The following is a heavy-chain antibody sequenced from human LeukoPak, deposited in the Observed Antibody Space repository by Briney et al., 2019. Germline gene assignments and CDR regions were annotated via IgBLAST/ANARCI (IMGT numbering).Heavy chain of an antibody. D-gene: IGHD5-18*01. V-gene: IGHV3-23*01. CDR1: GFTFSSYA. Sequence: GGSLRLSCAASGFTFSSYAMSWVRQAPGKGLEWVSAISGSGGSTYYADSVKGRFTISRDNSKNTLYLQMNSLRAEDTAVYYCAKDRHSIQLWLRGGDYWGQGTLVTVSS. CDR3: AKDRHSIQLWLRGGDY. J-gene: IGHJ4*02. CDR2: ISGSGGST.